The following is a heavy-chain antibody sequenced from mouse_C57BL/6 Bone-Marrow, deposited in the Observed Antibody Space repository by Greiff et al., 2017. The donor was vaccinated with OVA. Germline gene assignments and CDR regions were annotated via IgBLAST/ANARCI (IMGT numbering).Heavy chain of an antibody. Sequence: VQLQQSGPELVKPGASVKIPCKASGYTFTDYNMDWVKQSHGKSLEWIGDINPNNGGTIYNQKFKGKATLTVDKSSSTAYMELRSLTSEDTAVYYCARTYYGNDGYFDVWGTGTTVTVSS. CDR3: ARTYYGNDGYFDV. CDR1: GYTFTDYN. J-gene: IGHJ1*03. V-gene: IGHV1-18*01. CDR2: INPNNGGT. D-gene: IGHD2-9*01.